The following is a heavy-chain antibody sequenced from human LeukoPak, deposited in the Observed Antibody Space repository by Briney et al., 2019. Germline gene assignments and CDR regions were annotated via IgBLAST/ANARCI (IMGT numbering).Heavy chain of an antibody. Sequence: PSETLSLTCSVSGGSISGYYWSWIRQPPGQTLEWIGYIYSSGSTNYNPSLQSRVTTSVDTSMNQFSLRLSSVTAADTAVYYCARFTYTTRPSDVWGKGTAVTVSS. J-gene: IGHJ6*04. CDR1: GGSISGYY. V-gene: IGHV4-4*09. CDR2: IYSSGST. D-gene: IGHD3-16*01. CDR3: ARFTYTTRPSDV.